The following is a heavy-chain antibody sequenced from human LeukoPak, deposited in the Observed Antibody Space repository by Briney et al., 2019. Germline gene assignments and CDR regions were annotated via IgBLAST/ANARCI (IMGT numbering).Heavy chain of an antibody. CDR2: IYYSGST. Sequence: PSETLSLTCTVSGGSISSSSYYWGWIRQPPGKGLEWIGSIYYSGSTYYNPSLKSRVTISVDTSKNQFSLKLSSVTAADTAVYYCARHIGYCSGGSCRLVGSVDYWGQGTLVTVSS. V-gene: IGHV4-39*01. CDR3: ARHIGYCSGGSCRLVGSVDY. CDR1: GGSISSSSYY. D-gene: IGHD2-15*01. J-gene: IGHJ4*02.